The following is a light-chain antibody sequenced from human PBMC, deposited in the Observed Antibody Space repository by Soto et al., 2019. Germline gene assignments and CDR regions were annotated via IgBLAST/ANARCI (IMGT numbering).Light chain of an antibody. V-gene: IGKV1-39*01. J-gene: IGKJ3*01. CDR2: GGS. Sequence: DIQMTQSPSSLAASVGERVTITCRASQNIHSFLNWYQQKPGKAPQVLIYGGSALQSGVPSRFSVSGSGTDFTLTISSLQPEDFASYFCQQSYNIPFTFGPGTRVDI. CDR3: QQSYNIPFT. CDR1: QNIHSF.